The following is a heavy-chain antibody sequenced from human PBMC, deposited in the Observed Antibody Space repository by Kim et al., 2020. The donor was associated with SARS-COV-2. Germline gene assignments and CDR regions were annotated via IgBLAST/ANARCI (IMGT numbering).Heavy chain of an antibody. CDR2: IYYSGST. V-gene: IGHV4-39*01. J-gene: IGHJ2*01. D-gene: IGHD2-2*01. CDR3: ARQPRCSSTSCRTFWYFDL. Sequence: SETLSLTCTVSGGSISSSSYYWGWIRQPPGDGLEWIGSIYYSGSTYYNPSLKSRVTISVDTSKNQFSLKLSSVTAADTAVYYCARQPRCSSTSCRTFWYFDLWGRGTLATVSS. CDR1: GGSISSSSYY.